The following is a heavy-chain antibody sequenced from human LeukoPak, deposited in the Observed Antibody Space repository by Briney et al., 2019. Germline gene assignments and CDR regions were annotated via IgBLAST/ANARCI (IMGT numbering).Heavy chain of an antibody. V-gene: IGHV1-69*13. CDR3: ATGIAAAGTGDYFDY. D-gene: IGHD6-13*01. CDR1: GGTFDNYA. Sequence: ASVKVSCKVSGGTFDNYAISWVRQAPGQGPEWLGGIIPIYGTANYGHRFQGRVTITADESTSTAYMELSSLISEDTAVYYCATGIAAAGTGDYFDYWGQGTLVTVSS. CDR2: IIPIYGTA. J-gene: IGHJ4*02.